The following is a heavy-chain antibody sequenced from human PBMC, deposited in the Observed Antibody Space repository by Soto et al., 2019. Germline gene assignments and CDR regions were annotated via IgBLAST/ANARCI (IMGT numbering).Heavy chain of an antibody. V-gene: IGHV4-59*01. D-gene: IGHD1-26*01. Sequence: SETLSLTCTVSGGSISSYYWSWIRQPPGKGLEWIGYIYYSGSTNYNPSLKSRVTMSVDTSKNQFSLKLSSVTAADTAVYYCAGRVGAPDYYYYYYGMDVWGQGTTVTVSS. CDR3: AGRVGAPDYYYYYYGMDV. CDR2: IYYSGST. CDR1: GGSISSYY. J-gene: IGHJ6*02.